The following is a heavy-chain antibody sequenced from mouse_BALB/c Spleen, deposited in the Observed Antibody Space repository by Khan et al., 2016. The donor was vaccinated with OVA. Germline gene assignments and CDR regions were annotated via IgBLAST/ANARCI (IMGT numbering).Heavy chain of an antibody. Sequence: EVELVESGGDVVKPGGSLKLSCAASGFTFSTYGMSWVRQTPDKRLEWVATVSTGGHYTYYPDTVKGRFTISRDNAKKPLYLQMSSLKSEDTAMFYCARLAYYYDSEGFAYWGQGTLGTVSA. CDR3: ARLAYYYDSEGFAY. J-gene: IGHJ3*01. D-gene: IGHD1-1*01. V-gene: IGHV5-6*01. CDR2: VSTGGHYT. CDR1: GFTFSTYG.